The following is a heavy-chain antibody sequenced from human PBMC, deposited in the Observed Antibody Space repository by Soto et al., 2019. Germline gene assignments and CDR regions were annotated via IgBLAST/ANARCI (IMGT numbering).Heavy chain of an antibody. J-gene: IGHJ4*02. CDR3: TARMDTMVRGVISLFDY. CDR2: IKSKTDGGTT. Sequence: GGSLRLSCAASGFTFNNAWMNWVRQAPGKGLEWVGRIKSKTDGGTTDYAAPVKGRFTISRDDSKNTLYLQMNSLKTEDTAVYYCTARMDTMVRGVISLFDYWGQGTLVTVSS. V-gene: IGHV3-15*07. CDR1: GFTFNNAW. D-gene: IGHD3-10*01.